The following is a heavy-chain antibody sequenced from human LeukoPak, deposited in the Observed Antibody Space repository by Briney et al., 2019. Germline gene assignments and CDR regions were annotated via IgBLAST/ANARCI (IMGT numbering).Heavy chain of an antibody. CDR2: ISSSSSYI. CDR3: ARRAAAGLGDAFDI. Sequence: GGSLRLSCAASGFSFSSYSMNWVRQAPGEGLEWVSYISSSSSYIYYADSVKGRVTISRDNAKNSLFLQMNSLRAEDTAVYYCARRAAAGLGDAFDIWGQGTMVTVSS. CDR1: GFSFSSYS. V-gene: IGHV3-21*01. D-gene: IGHD6-13*01. J-gene: IGHJ3*02.